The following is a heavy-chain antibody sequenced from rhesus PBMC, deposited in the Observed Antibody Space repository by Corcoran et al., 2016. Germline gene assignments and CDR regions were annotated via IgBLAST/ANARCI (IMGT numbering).Heavy chain of an antibody. V-gene: IGHV4-65*02. J-gene: IGHJ4*01. Sequence: QVQLQESGPGLVKPSENLSLNCAVSGGSICSSNWWSWIRQPPGKGREGNGNIGGSSGITYHNPSLKSRVTISKDTSKNQFSLKLSSVTAADTAVYYCARQPPNLAAARGPFDYWGQGVLVTVSS. CDR1: GGSICSSNW. D-gene: IGHD6-13*01. CDR3: ARQPPNLAAARGPFDY. CDR2: IGGSSGIT.